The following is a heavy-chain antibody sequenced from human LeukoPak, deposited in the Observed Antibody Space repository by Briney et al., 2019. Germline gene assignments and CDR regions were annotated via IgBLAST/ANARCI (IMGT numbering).Heavy chain of an antibody. V-gene: IGHV4-59*08. CDR1: GGSISSYH. CDR2: IYYSGST. J-gene: IGHJ4*02. CDR3: ARREDFWSDLGYYRAVFFDY. D-gene: IGHD3-3*01. Sequence: SETLSLTCTVSGGSISSYHWSWIRQPPGKGLEWIGNIYYSGSTYYNPSLKSRVTISVDTSKNQFSLKLSSVTAADTAVYYCARREDFWSDLGYYRAVFFDYWGQGTLVTVSS.